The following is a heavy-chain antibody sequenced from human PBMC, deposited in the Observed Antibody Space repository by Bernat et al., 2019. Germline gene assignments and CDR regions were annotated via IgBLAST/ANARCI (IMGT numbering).Heavy chain of an antibody. J-gene: IGHJ3*02. CDR1: GFTFSSYW. Sequence: QLVESGGGLVQPGGSLRLSCIASGFTFSSYWMSWVRRAPGKGLEWVANIKQDGSETYYVDSVKGRFTISRDKAKNSLYLQMNSLRAEDTAVYYCAKDAGPYYDSATGAFDIWGQGTMVTVSS. D-gene: IGHD3-3*01. CDR2: IKQDGSET. CDR3: AKDAGPYYDSATGAFDI. V-gene: IGHV3-7*03.